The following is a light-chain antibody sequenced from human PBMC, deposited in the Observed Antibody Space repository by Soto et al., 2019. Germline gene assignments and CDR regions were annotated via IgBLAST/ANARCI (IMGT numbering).Light chain of an antibody. CDR2: EAS. CDR3: QQYYYWWT. J-gene: IGKJ1*01. Sequence: EIVMTQSPATLSVSPGERATLSCRASESISSHLAWYQQKPGQAPRLLIYEASTRATGISARLSGSGSRTEFTLPISSLQSEDFAVYYCQQYYYWWTFGQGTRVEIK. CDR1: ESISSH. V-gene: IGKV3-15*01.